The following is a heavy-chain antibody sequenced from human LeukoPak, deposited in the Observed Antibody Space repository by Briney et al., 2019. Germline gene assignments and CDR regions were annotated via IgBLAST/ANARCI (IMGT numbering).Heavy chain of an antibody. V-gene: IGHV3-9*01. CDR3: AKGRGSRCASKWYEP. D-gene: IGHD6-13*01. CDR1: GFTFDDYA. CDR2: ISWNSGSI. Sequence: DRSLRLSCAASGFTFDDYAMHWVRQATGKGLEWVSGISWNSGSIGYADSVKGRFTISRDNAKNSLYLQMNSLSAEDTALYYCAKGRGSRCASKWYEPWGQETLVTVSS. J-gene: IGHJ5*02.